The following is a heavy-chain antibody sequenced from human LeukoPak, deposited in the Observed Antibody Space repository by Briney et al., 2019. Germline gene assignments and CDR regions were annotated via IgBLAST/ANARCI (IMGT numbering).Heavy chain of an antibody. CDR3: VRRRIAEAGNFDY. V-gene: IGHV3-23*01. D-gene: IGHD6-13*01. J-gene: IGHJ4*01. CDR1: GFTFNKYA. CDR2: ISADDDESS. Sequence: SGGLLRLSCAASGFTFNKYAMNWARQAPGQGMQWVAHISADDDESSWYADCVRGRFTISRDNSKNTLYLQMSRLTDEDTAIYYCVRRRIAEAGNFDYWGQGTLVTVSS.